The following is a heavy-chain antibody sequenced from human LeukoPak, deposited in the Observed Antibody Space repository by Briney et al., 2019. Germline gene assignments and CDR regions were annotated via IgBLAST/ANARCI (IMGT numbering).Heavy chain of an antibody. J-gene: IGHJ4*02. CDR2: IWYDGSNK. V-gene: IGHV3-33*01. CDR1: GFTFSSYG. D-gene: IGHD2-15*01. CDR3: ARGACSGGSCGSYFNY. Sequence: HSGRSLRLSCAASGFTFSSYGMRWVRQAPGKGLERVAVIWYDGSNKYCADSVKGRFTISRDNSKNTLYLQMNSLRAEDTAVYYCARGACSGGSCGSYFNYWGQGTLVTVSS.